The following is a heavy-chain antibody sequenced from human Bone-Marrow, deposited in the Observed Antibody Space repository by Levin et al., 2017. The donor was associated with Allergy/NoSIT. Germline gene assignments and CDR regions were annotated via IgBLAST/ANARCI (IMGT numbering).Heavy chain of an antibody. CDR1: GGSISSGDYY. CDR3: ARLNDYGDPLDY. D-gene: IGHD4-17*01. J-gene: IGHJ4*02. CDR2: IYYSGST. Sequence: LRLSCTVSGGSISSGDYYWSWIRQPPGKGLEWIGYIYYSGSTYYNPSLKSRVTISVDTSKNQFSLKLSSVTAADTAVYYCARLNDYGDPLDYWGQGTLVTVSS. V-gene: IGHV4-30-4*01.